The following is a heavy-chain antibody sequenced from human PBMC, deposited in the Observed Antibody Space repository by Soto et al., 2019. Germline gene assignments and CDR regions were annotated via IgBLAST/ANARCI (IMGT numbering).Heavy chain of an antibody. CDR3: AKLVYGDSYYYMDV. CDR2: ISYDGSNK. D-gene: IGHD4-17*01. J-gene: IGHJ6*03. Sequence: GGSLRLSCAASGFTFSSYGMHWVRQAPGKGLEWVAVISYDGSNKYYADSVKGRFTISRDNSKNTLYLQMNSLRAEDTAVYYCAKLVYGDSYYYMDVWGKGTTVTVSS. V-gene: IGHV3-30*18. CDR1: GFTFSSYG.